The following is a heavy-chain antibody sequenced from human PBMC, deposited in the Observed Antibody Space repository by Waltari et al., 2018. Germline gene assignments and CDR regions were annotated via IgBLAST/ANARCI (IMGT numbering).Heavy chain of an antibody. CDR2: INHSGST. Sequence: QVQLQQWGAGLLKPSETLSLTCAVYGGSFSGYYWSWIRQPPGTGLEWIGEINHSGSTNYNPSLKSRVTISVDTSKNQFSLKLSSVTAADTAVYYCARARFPTHCSSTSCYRTNYFDYWGQGTLVTVSS. J-gene: IGHJ4*02. CDR1: GGSFSGYY. CDR3: ARARFPTHCSSTSCYRTNYFDY. V-gene: IGHV4-34*01. D-gene: IGHD2-2*01.